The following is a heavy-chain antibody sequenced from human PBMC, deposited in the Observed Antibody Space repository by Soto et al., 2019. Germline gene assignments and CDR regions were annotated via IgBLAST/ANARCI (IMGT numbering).Heavy chain of an antibody. CDR2: IKQDGSEK. CDR3: ARDRDYGGNFGLDY. Sequence: AGGSLRLSCAASGFTFSIYWMSWVRQAPGKGLEWVANIKQDGSEKYYVDSVKGRFTISRDNAKNSLYLQMNSLRAEDTAVYYCARDRDYGGNFGLDYWGQGTLVTVSS. V-gene: IGHV3-7*01. D-gene: IGHD4-17*01. CDR1: GFTFSIYW. J-gene: IGHJ4*02.